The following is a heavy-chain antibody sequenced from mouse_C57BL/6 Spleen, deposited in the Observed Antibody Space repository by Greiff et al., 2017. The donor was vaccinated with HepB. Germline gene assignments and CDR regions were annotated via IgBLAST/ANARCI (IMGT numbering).Heavy chain of an antibody. CDR2: IDPSDSYT. CDR3: ARAPYGSSPLWFAY. CDR1: GYTFTSYW. V-gene: IGHV1-50*01. J-gene: IGHJ3*01. Sequence: VQLQQSGAELVKPGASVKLSCKASGYTFTSYWMQWVKQRPGQGLEWIGEIDPSDSYTNYNQKFKGKATLTVDTSSSTAYMQLSSLTSEDSAVYYCARAPYGSSPLWFAYWGQGTLVTVSA. D-gene: IGHD1-1*01.